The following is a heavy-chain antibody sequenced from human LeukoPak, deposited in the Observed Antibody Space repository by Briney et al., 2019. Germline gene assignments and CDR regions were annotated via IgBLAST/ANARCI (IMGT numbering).Heavy chain of an antibody. CDR2: INLRGST. Sequence: SETLSLTCTVSGYSISSGYYWNWIRQPPGKGLEWIGEINLRGSTTYNPSLKSRVTISLDESKNQFSLKLSSVTAADTAVYYCASFTVVTQYWGQGTLVTVSS. D-gene: IGHD4-23*01. J-gene: IGHJ4*02. CDR3: ASFTVVTQY. V-gene: IGHV4-38-2*02. CDR1: GYSISSGYY.